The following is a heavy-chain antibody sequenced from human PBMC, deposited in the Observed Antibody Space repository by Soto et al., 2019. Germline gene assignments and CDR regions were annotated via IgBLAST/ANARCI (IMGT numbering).Heavy chain of an antibody. J-gene: IGHJ4*02. CDR2: ISGSGGGT. CDR3: AKDHWGSY. Sequence: EMQLLESGGGLVQPGGSLRLSCVASGFTFSTYAMSWVRQAPGKGLEWVAAISGSGGGTYYADSVKGRFTISRDKSKNTLYLQMNSLRAEDTALYYCAKDHWGSYSGQVTLGTVSS. CDR1: GFTFSTYA. V-gene: IGHV3-23*01. D-gene: IGHD3-16*01.